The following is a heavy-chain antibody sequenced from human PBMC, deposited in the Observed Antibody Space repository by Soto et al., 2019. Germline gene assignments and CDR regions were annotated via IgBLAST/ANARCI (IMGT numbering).Heavy chain of an antibody. CDR2: MYSGGST. Sequence: GALRLSCAASGFTVSNNYMSWVRQPPGKGLEWVSVMYSGGSTYYADSVKGRFTISRDNSKNTLYLQMNSLRAEDTAVYYCARDPGHGLDVWGQGTTVTVSS. V-gene: IGHV3-53*01. CDR1: GFTVSNNY. CDR3: ARDPGHGLDV. D-gene: IGHD1-1*01. J-gene: IGHJ6*02.